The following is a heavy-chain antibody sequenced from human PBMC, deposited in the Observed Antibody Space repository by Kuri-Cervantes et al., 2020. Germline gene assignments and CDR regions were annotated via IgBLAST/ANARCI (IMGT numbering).Heavy chain of an antibody. CDR1: GGSFSDYY. CDR3: ARAYYYEAHWFDP. J-gene: IGHJ5*02. Sequence: SETLSLTCAVYGGSFSDYYWSWICQPPGKGLEWIGEINHSGGTNYNPSLKSRVTISVDTSKNQFSLKLSSVTAADTAVYYCARAYYYEAHWFDPWGQGTLVTVSS. V-gene: IGHV4-34*01. D-gene: IGHD3-22*01. CDR2: INHSGGT.